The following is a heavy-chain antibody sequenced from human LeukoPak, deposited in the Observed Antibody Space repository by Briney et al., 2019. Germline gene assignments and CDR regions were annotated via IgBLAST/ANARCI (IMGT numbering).Heavy chain of an antibody. CDR3: AREGYSSGWYPVGFDY. D-gene: IGHD6-19*01. CDR1: GYTFASYG. CDR2: ISAYNGNT. V-gene: IGHV1-18*01. J-gene: IGHJ4*02. Sequence: ASVKVSCKASGYTFASYGISWVRQAPGQGLEWMGWISAYNGNTNYAQKLQGRVTMTTDTSTSTAYMELRSLRSDDTAVYYCAREGYSSGWYPVGFDYWGQGTLVTVSS.